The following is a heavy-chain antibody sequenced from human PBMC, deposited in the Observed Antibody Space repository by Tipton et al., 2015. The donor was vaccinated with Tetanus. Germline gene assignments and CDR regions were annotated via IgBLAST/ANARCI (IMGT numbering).Heavy chain of an antibody. CDR3: AKSDGAQTSGWYPSLYFDF. CDR2: IYYSGST. J-gene: IGHJ4*02. CDR1: GGSISSYF. V-gene: IGHV4-59*12. D-gene: IGHD6-19*01. Sequence: LRLSCSVSGGSISSYFWSWIRQSPGQGLEWIGLIYYSGSTSYNPSLKSRVTISVDTSNNHLSLKMTSMTAADTAVYFCAKSDGAQTSGWYPSLYFDFWGQGTLVTVSS.